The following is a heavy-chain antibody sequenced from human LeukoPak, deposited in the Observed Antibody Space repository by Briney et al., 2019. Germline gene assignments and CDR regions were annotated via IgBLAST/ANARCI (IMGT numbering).Heavy chain of an antibody. CDR1: GFTFTNAW. J-gene: IGHJ3*02. CDR3: ARGGYCSSSVCYSLNAFDI. CDR2: ISGSGTTI. Sequence: GGSLRLSCSASGFTFTNAWMNWVRQAPGKGLEWVSYISGSGTTIHYADSVKGRFTISRDNAKNSLYLQMNSLRAEDTAVYYCARGGYCSSSVCYSLNAFDIWGQGTMFTVSS. D-gene: IGHD2-2*01. V-gene: IGHV3-48*04.